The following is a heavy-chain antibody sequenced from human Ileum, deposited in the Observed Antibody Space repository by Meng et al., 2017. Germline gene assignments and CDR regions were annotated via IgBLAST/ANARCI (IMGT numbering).Heavy chain of an antibody. J-gene: IGHJ6*02. CDR3: ARGVYCSSTSCYWGMDV. V-gene: IGHV4-34*01. CDR2: ISHSGST. D-gene: IGHD2-2*01. Sequence: QVQLQQWGAGRGKPSETLSLTGAGEGGPFSGYYWSWIRQPPGKGLDWIGEISHSGSTNYNPSLKSRVTISVDTSKNQFSLKLSSVTAADTAVYYCARGVYCSSTSCYWGMDVWGQGTTVTVSS. CDR1: GGPFSGYY.